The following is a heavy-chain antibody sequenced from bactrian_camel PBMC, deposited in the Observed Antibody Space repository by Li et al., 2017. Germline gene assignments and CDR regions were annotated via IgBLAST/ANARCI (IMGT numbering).Heavy chain of an antibody. J-gene: IGHJ6*01. CDR2: LWIGGATT. Sequence: DVQLVESGGGLVQPGGSLRLSCAASRYTTGTYCMVWLRQRPGKDREGLAVLWIGGATTTYADSVKGRFIITRDKAKDLVYLQMNSLKLEDTAMYYCAAAIPGGQWWLCGNTQQDFDYWGQGTQVTVS. V-gene: IGHV3S40*01. D-gene: IGHD7*01. CDR1: RYTTGTYC. CDR3: AAAIPGGQWWLCGNTQQDFDY.